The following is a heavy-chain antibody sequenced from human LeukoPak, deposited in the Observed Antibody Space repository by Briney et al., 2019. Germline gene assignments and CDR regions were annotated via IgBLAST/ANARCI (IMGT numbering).Heavy chain of an antibody. Sequence: ASVKVSCKASGYTFTGYYMHWVRQAPGQGLEWMGWINPNSGGTNYAQKFQGRVTMTRDTSISTAYMELSRLRSDDTAVYYCARDLSYYYGSGSLWGQGTLVTVSS. CDR3: ARDLSYYYGSGSL. D-gene: IGHD3-10*01. CDR2: INPNSGGT. J-gene: IGHJ4*02. CDR1: GYTFTGYY. V-gene: IGHV1-2*02.